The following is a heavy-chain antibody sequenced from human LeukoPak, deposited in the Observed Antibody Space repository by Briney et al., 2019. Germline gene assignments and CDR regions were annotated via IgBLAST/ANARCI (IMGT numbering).Heavy chain of an antibody. V-gene: IGHV3-23*01. J-gene: IGHJ4*02. CDR3: AKDEPGTYSPSDY. CDR1: GFTFSNYA. Sequence: GGSLRLSCAASGFTFSNYAITWVRQAPGKGLEWVSAISGSGGGTKYADSVKGRFTISRDNSKSTLYLQMNSLRAEDTAVYYCAKDEPGTYSPSDYWGQGTLVTVSS. CDR2: ISGSGGGT. D-gene: IGHD3-10*01.